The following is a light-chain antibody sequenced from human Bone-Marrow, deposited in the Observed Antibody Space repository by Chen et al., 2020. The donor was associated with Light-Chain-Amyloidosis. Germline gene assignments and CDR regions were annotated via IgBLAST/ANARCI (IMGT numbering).Light chain of an antibody. CDR2: SDI. V-gene: IGLV1-44*01. CDR1: SSNSGSHA. CDR3: ATWDDSLNSPV. J-gene: IGLJ3*02. Sequence: QSVLTQPPSASGTPGQRVTISCSGSSSNSGSHAISWYQHLPGTAPQLLIYSDIQRPSGVPDRCSGSKSGTSASLASSGLQSEDEANYYCATWDDSLNSPVFGGGTKMTVL.